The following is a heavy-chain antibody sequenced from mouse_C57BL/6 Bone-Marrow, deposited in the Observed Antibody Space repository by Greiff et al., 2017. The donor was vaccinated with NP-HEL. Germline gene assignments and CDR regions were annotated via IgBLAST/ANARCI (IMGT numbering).Heavy chain of an antibody. J-gene: IGHJ3*01. D-gene: IGHD1-1*01. Sequence: QVQLQRSGAELVKPGASVKLSCKASGYTFTSYWMHWVKQRPGQGLEWIGMIHPNSGSTNYNEKFKSKATLTVDKSSSTAYMQLSSLTSEDSAVYYCARQRKLRSSFAYWGQGTLVTVSA. CDR1: GYTFTSYW. CDR3: ARQRKLRSSFAY. V-gene: IGHV1-64*01. CDR2: IHPNSGST.